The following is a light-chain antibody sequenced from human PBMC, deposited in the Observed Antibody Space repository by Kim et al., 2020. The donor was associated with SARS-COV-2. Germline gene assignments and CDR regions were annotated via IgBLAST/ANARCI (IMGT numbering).Light chain of an antibody. CDR3: QQYGSSPWT. CDR2: GAS. Sequence: EIVLTQSPGTLSLSPGERATLSCRASQSVSSSYLAWYQQKPGQAPRLLIYGASSSATGIPDRFSGYGSGTDFTLTISRLEPEDFAVYYCQQYGSSPWTFGQGTKVDIK. V-gene: IGKV3-20*01. J-gene: IGKJ1*01. CDR1: QSVSSSY.